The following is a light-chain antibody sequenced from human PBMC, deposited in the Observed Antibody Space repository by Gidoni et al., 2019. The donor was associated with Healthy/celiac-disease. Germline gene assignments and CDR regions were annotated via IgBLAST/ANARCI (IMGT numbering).Light chain of an antibody. CDR1: QSISSY. V-gene: IGKV1-39*01. Sequence: DIQMTQSPSSLSASVGDRVTIPCRASQSISSYLNLYQQKPGKAPKLLIYAASSLQSGVPSRFSGSGSGTDFTLTISSMQPEAFATYYCQQSYSTPPIFTFGPGTKVDIK. J-gene: IGKJ3*01. CDR3: QQSYSTPPIFT. CDR2: AAS.